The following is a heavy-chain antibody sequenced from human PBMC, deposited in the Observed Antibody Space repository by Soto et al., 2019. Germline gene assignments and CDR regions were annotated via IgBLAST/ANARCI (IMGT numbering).Heavy chain of an antibody. CDR3: ARFPRGVYSSRWYGSY. CDR2: INAGNGNT. J-gene: IGHJ4*02. Sequence: ASVKVSCKASGYTFTSYAMHWVRQAPGQRLEWMGWINAGNGNTKYSQKFQGRVTITRDTSASTAYMELSSLGSEDTAVYYCARFPRGVYSSRWYGSYWGQGSLVTVSS. CDR1: GYTFTSYA. D-gene: IGHD6-13*01. V-gene: IGHV1-3*01.